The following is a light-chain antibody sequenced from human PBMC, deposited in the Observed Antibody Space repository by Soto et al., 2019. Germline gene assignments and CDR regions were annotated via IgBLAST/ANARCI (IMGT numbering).Light chain of an antibody. CDR3: QQYNDWPLT. CDR1: QSLGSN. J-gene: IGKJ1*01. Sequence: VMTQSPATLSVSPGDTATLSCRASQSLGSNLGWYQQKPGQAPRLLIFAASTRATGVPARFSGSGSATKFSLTISSLQSEDFAVYFCQQYNDWPLTFGQGTKVEIK. CDR2: AAS. V-gene: IGKV3-15*01.